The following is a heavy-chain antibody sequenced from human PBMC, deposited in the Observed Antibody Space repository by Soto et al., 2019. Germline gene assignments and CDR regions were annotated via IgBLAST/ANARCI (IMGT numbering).Heavy chain of an antibody. CDR1: GYTFTSYG. V-gene: IGHV1-18*01. CDR2: ITTDKGKT. CDR3: ATRSPAFDY. J-gene: IGHJ4*02. Sequence: QVQLVQSGPEVKKPGASVKVSCKTSGYTFTSYGISWVRQAPGQGLEWMGWITTDKGKTTYAQKFQGRGAMTTDTSTRTAYMELTSLRSDDTAVYYCATRSPAFDYWGQGTLVTVSS.